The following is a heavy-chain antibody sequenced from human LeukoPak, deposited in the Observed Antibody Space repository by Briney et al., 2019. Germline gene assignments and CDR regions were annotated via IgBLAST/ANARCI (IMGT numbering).Heavy chain of an antibody. Sequence: SQTLSLTCAISGDSVSSNSAAWNWIRQSPSRGLEWLGRTYYRSKWYNDYAVSVKSRITINPDTSKNQFSLQPNSVTPEDTAVYYCARDGGGPITETIYAFDIWGQGTMVTVSS. CDR1: GDSVSSNSAA. J-gene: IGHJ3*02. V-gene: IGHV6-1*01. CDR2: TYYRSKWYN. D-gene: IGHD3-10*01. CDR3: ARDGGGPITETIYAFDI.